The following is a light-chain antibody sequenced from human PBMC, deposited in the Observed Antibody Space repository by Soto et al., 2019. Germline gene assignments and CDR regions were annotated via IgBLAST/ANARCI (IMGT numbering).Light chain of an antibody. J-gene: IGKJ1*01. CDR2: WAS. V-gene: IGKV4-1*01. CDR3: QQYYIAPRT. Sequence: DIVMTQSPDSLAVSLGERATINCQSSQSILFSSNNKNYLAWYQQKPGQPPKLLIYWASTRESGVPDRFRGSGSGTDFTLTISSLQAEDVAVYYCQQYYIAPRTFGQGTKVEIK. CDR1: QSILFSSNNKNY.